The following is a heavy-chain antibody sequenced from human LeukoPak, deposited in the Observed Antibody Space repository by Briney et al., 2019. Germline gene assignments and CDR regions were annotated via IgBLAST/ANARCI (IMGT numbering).Heavy chain of an antibody. CDR1: GGSISSYY. D-gene: IGHD3-22*01. J-gene: IGHJ4*02. CDR3: ARHQGHDFYDSSGYYSFDY. Sequence: SETLSLTCTVSGGSISSYYWSWIRQPPGKGLEWIGYIYYSGSTNYNPSLKSRVTISVDTSKNQFSLKLSSVTAADTAVYFCARHQGHDFYDSSGYYSFDYWGQGTLVTVS. CDR2: IYYSGST. V-gene: IGHV4-59*08.